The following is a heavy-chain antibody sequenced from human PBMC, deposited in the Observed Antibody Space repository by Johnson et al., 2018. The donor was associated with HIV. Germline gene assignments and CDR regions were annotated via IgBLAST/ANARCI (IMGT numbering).Heavy chain of an antibody. CDR1: GFTFSSYA. Sequence: QVQLVESGGGVVQPGRSLRLSCAASGFTFSSYAMHWVRQAPGKGLEWVAVISYDGSNKYYADSVKGRFTISRDNSKNTLYLQMNSLRAEDTAVYYCAKKRRVLAARLGDGFDIWGQGTMVTVSS. D-gene: IGHD6-6*01. V-gene: IGHV3-30-3*02. J-gene: IGHJ3*02. CDR2: ISYDGSNK. CDR3: AKKRRVLAARLGDGFDI.